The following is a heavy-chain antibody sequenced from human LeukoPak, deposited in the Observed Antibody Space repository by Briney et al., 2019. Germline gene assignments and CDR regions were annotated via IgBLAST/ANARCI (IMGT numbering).Heavy chain of an antibody. CDR1: GFTFSTYG. CDR2: IRYDGSNR. D-gene: IGHD3-22*01. J-gene: IGHJ4*02. Sequence: GGSLRLSCAASGFTFSTYGTHWVRQAPGKGLEWVTFIRYDGSNRYYTDSVKGRFTISRDNSKNTLYLQMNSLRAEDTAVYYCAKHDSIYDTIDDWGQGTLVTVSS. V-gene: IGHV3-30*02. CDR3: AKHDSIYDTIDD.